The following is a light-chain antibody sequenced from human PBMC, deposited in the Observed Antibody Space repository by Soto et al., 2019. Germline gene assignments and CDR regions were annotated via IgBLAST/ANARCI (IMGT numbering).Light chain of an antibody. CDR1: SSNIGSNY. Sequence: QSVLTQPPSASGSPGQRVTISCSGSSSNIGSNYVYWYQQLPGTAPKLLIYRNNQRPSGVPDRFSGSKSGTSASLAISGLRSEDEADYYCAAWDDSLSGRGVFGTGTKVPVL. V-gene: IGLV1-47*01. J-gene: IGLJ1*01. CDR2: RNN. CDR3: AAWDDSLSGRGV.